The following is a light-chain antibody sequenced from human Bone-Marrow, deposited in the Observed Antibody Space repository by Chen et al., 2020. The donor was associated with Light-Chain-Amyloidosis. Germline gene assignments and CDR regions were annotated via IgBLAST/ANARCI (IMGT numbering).Light chain of an antibody. CDR3: QVWDMSSDRPV. Sequence: SYVLTQPSSVSVAQGQTATIACGGNNIGSTSVHWYQQTPGQAPLLVVYDDSDRPSGIPERLSGSNSGNTATLTISRVAAGDEADYYCQVWDMSSDRPVFGGGTKLTVL. CDR1: NIGSTS. V-gene: IGLV3-21*02. J-gene: IGLJ3*02. CDR2: DDS.